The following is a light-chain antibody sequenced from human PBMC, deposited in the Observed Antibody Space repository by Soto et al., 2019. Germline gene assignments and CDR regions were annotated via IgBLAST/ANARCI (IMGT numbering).Light chain of an antibody. CDR2: DAF. CDR1: QTISNW. CDR3: QQYSGYSYT. V-gene: IGKV1-5*01. J-gene: IGKJ2*01. Sequence: DIQMTRSPSTLSAFVGDRVTITCRASQTISNWLAWYQQKPGKAPKLLIYDAFSLESGVPSRFSGSGSGTEFILTISSLQPDDFATYYCQQYSGYSYTFGQGTKLEIK.